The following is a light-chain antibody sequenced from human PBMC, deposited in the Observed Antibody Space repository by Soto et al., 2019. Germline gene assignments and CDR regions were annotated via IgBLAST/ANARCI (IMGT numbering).Light chain of an antibody. CDR3: SSYTSISTYV. V-gene: IGLV2-14*01. Sequence: QSVLTQPASVSGSPGRWITISCTGTSSDVGGYNFVSWYQQHPGKAPKLMIYDVRNRPSGVSNRFSGSKSVNTASLTISGLQAEDEADYYCSSYTSISTYVFGTGTKVTVL. CDR2: DVR. J-gene: IGLJ1*01. CDR1: SSDVGGYNF.